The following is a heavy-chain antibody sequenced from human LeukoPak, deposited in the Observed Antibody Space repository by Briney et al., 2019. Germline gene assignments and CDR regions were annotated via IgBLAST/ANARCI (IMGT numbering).Heavy chain of an antibody. J-gene: IGHJ4*02. CDR2: IIPILGIA. CDR3: ARAGSMATLD. V-gene: IGHV1-69*04. CDR1: GGTFSSYA. D-gene: IGHD5-12*01. Sequence: SVKASCKASGGTFSSYAISWVRQAPGQGLEWMGRIIPILGIANYAQKSQGRVTITADKSTSTAYMELSSLRSEDTAVYYCARAGSMATLDWGQGTLVTVSS.